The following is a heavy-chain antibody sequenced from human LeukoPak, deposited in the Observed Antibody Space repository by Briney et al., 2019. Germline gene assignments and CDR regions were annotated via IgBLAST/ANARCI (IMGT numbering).Heavy chain of an antibody. J-gene: IGHJ6*02. CDR1: GYTFTSYY. CDR3: ARVRGYCSGGSCYSMDV. D-gene: IGHD2-15*01. V-gene: IGHV1-46*01. CDR2: INARGGST. Sequence: ASVKVSCKASGYTFTSYYMHWVRQAPGQGLEWMGIINARGGSTSYAQKFQGRVTMTRDTSTSTVYMELSSLRSEDTAVYYCARVRGYCSGGSCYSMDVWGQGTTVTVSS.